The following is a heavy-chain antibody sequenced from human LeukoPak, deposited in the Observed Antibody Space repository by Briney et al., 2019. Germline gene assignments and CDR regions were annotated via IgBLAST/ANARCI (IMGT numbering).Heavy chain of an antibody. CDR1: GFTFSSYA. V-gene: IGHV3-23*01. J-gene: IGHJ4*02. D-gene: IGHD1-26*01. Sequence: GGSLRLSCAASGFTFSSYAMSWVCQAPGKGLEWVSAISGSGGSTYYADSVKGRFTISRDNSKNTLYLQMNSLRAEDTAVYYCAKQYSGSYYLFDYWGQGTLVTVSS. CDR3: AKQYSGSYYLFDY. CDR2: ISGSGGST.